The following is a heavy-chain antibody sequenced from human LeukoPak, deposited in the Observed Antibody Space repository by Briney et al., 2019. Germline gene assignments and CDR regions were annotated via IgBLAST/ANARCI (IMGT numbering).Heavy chain of an antibody. J-gene: IGHJ3*02. D-gene: IGHD5/OR15-5a*01. CDR2: INPSGGST. V-gene: IGHV1-46*01. CDR3: ARGDHVRIYAESAFDI. Sequence: ASVKVSCKASGYTFTGYYMHWVRQAPGQGLEWMGWINPSGGSTSYAQKFQGRVTMTRDTSTSTVYMELSSLRSEDTAVYYCARGDHVRIYAESAFDIWGQGTMVTVSS. CDR1: GYTFTGYY.